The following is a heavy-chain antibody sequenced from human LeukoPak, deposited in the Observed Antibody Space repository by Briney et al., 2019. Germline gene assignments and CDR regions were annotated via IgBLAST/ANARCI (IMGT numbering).Heavy chain of an antibody. CDR3: ARLPGNIVVVPAAIYFDY. CDR2: IYPGDSDI. J-gene: IGHJ4*02. Sequence: GESLKISCKGSGYSFTSYWIGWVRQMPGKGLEWMGIIYPGDSDIRYSPSFQGQVTISADKSISTAYLQWSSLKASDTAMYYCARLPGNIVVVPAAIYFDYWGQGTLVTVSS. V-gene: IGHV5-51*01. CDR1: GYSFTSYW. D-gene: IGHD2-2*02.